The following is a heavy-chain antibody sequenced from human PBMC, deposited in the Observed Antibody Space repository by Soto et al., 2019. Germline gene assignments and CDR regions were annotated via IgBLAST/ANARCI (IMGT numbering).Heavy chain of an antibody. Sequence: GGSLRLSCAASGFIFSTSAMNWVRQAPGKGLEWVSSISVSGGRIYYADSVKGRFTISRDNAKNSLYLQMNSLRAEDTAVYYCARTGQQWLVDHWGQGTLVTVSS. CDR3: ARTGQQWLVDH. CDR1: GFIFSTSA. CDR2: ISVSGGRI. D-gene: IGHD6-19*01. J-gene: IGHJ1*01. V-gene: IGHV3-21*01.